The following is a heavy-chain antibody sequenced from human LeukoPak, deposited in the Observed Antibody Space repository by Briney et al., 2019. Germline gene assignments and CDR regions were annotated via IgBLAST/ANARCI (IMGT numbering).Heavy chain of an antibody. J-gene: IGHJ3*02. CDR1: GGSIGSYY. V-gene: IGHV4-4*09. CDR3: ARHSWNDAFDI. D-gene: IGHD1-20*01. Sequence: SETLSLTCTVSGGSIGSYYWSWIRQPPGKGLEWIGYTYTSGNTYYNPSLKSRVTISVDTSKTQFSLKLSSVTAADTAVYYCARHSWNDAFDIWGQGTIVTVSS. CDR2: TYTSGNT.